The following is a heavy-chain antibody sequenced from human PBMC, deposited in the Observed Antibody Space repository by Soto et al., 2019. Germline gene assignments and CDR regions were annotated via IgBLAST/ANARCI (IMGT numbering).Heavy chain of an antibody. V-gene: IGHV3-30*18. D-gene: IGHD2-21*01. CDR1: GFTFNGYA. CDR2: ISDDGSNK. CDR3: AQHPLIVLVLYYYHAMYV. Sequence: SLRISCTATGFTFNGYAIHWVRQAPGKGLEWVAVISDDGSNKYYVDSVKGRFTISRDNSKNTLYLQMNNLRAEDTAVYYFAQHPLIVLVLYYYHAMYVLGQG. J-gene: IGHJ6*02.